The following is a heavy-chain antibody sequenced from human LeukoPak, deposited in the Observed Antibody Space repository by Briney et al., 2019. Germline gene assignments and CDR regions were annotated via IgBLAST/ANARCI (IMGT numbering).Heavy chain of an antibody. CDR3: ARGVGAVAGNWFDP. J-gene: IGHJ5*02. D-gene: IGHD6-19*01. Sequence: SVKVSCKASGGTFSSYAISWVRQAPGQGLEWMGRIIPILGIANYAQKFQGRVTITADKSTSTAYMELSSLRSEDTAVYYCARGVGAVAGNWFDPWGQGTLVTVSS. CDR2: IIPILGIA. CDR1: GGTFSSYA. V-gene: IGHV1-69*04.